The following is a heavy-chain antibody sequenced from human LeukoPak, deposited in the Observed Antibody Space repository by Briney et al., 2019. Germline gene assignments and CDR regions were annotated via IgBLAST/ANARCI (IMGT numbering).Heavy chain of an antibody. CDR3: AKDMGSDPDYVFGY. CDR2: ISWNSGSI. V-gene: IGHV3-9*03. J-gene: IGHJ4*02. CDR1: GFTFDDYA. Sequence: GRSLRLSCAASGFTFDDYAMHWVRQAPGKGLEWVSGISWNSGSIGYADSVKGRFTISRDNAKNSLYLQMNSLRAEDMALYYCAKDMGSDPDYVFGYWGQGTLVTVSS. D-gene: IGHD4-17*01.